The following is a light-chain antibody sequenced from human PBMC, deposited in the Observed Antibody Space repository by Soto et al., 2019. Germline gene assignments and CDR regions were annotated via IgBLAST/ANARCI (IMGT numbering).Light chain of an antibody. Sequence: EIVLTQSPGTLSLSPGERATLSCRASQSVSSSYLAGYQQKPGQAPRLLIYGASSRATGIPDRFSGSGSGTDFTLTISRLEPEDFAVYYCQQYGRAFGQGTKLEI. CDR1: QSVSSSY. J-gene: IGKJ2*01. CDR3: QQYGRA. CDR2: GAS. V-gene: IGKV3-20*01.